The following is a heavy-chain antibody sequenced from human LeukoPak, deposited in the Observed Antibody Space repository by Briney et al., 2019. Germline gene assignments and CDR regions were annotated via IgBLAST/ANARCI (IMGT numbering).Heavy chain of an antibody. CDR2: TYYRSKLYN. Sequence: SQTLSLTCAISGDSVSRNGPAWNWIRQSLSRGLEWLGRTYYRSKLYNDYAVSVKSRITINPDTSKNQFSLQLNSVTPEDTAVYYCARVQRDSSGWPLSWFDPWGQGTLVTVSS. CDR3: ARVQRDSSGWPLSWFDP. V-gene: IGHV6-1*01. CDR1: GDSVSRNGPA. D-gene: IGHD6-19*01. J-gene: IGHJ5*02.